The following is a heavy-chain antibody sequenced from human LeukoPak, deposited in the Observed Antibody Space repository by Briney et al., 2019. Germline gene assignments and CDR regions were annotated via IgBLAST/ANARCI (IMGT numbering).Heavy chain of an antibody. CDR1: GFTFSSYA. CDR3: AREVRASGYDRIDY. D-gene: IGHD5-12*01. CDR2: ISGSGVST. J-gene: IGHJ4*02. V-gene: IGHV3-23*01. Sequence: GGSLRLSCAATGFTFSSYAMTWVRQAPGKGLEWVSAISGSGVSTYYADSVKGRFTISRDNSNNTLYLQMNSLRAEDTALYYCAREVRASGYDRIDYWGQGTLVTVSS.